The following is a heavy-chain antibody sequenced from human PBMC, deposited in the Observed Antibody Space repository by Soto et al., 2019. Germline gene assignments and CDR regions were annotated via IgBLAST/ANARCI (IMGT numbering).Heavy chain of an antibody. J-gene: IGHJ5*02. D-gene: IGHD1-26*01. Sequence: PGESLKISCKGSGYTFTSHWIGWVRQMPGKGLGWMGIIYPGDSDTRYSPSFQGQVIISADKSITTAYLQWSSLKAWDTAMYYCVRVRLVGATSLSNAWFDPWGQGTLVTVSS. CDR1: GYTFTSHW. CDR3: VRVRLVGATSLSNAWFDP. CDR2: IYPGDSDT. V-gene: IGHV5-51*01.